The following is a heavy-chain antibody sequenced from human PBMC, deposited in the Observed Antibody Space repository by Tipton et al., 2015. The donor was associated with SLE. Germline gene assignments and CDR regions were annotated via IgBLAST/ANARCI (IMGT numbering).Heavy chain of an antibody. Sequence: QLVQSGAEVTKPGASVKVSCKASGYTFINYGISWVRQAPGQGLEWMGWISTNSGDTKFAQRFQGRVTMTTDTSTSTTYMALRSPRSDDTAIYYCARECSGTGCLDYWGQGTLVTVSS. CDR3: ARECSGTGCLDY. V-gene: IGHV1-18*01. CDR1: GYTFINYG. CDR2: ISTNSGDT. J-gene: IGHJ4*02. D-gene: IGHD2-8*02.